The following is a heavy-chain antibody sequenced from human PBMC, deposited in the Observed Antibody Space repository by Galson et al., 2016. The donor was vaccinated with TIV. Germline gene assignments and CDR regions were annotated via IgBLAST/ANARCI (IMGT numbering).Heavy chain of an antibody. D-gene: IGHD1-1*01. CDR3: FSMEFYQYLDV. Sequence: SLRLSCAASGFSVSDTYMIWVRQAPGKGLEWVSFIYSDDTTYYVDSVKVRFTVSRDFSTNALYLQMNRLRTEDTAVYYCFSMEFYQYLDVWGKGTTVTVSS. CDR2: IYSDDTT. CDR1: GFSVSDTY. V-gene: IGHV3-66*02. J-gene: IGHJ6*03.